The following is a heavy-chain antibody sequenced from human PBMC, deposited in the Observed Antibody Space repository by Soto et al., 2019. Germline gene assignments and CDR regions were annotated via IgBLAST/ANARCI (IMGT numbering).Heavy chain of an antibody. CDR3: ASIGAYSYYGMDV. CDR1: GCTFSSYT. J-gene: IGHJ6*02. V-gene: IGHV1-69*02. CDR2: IIPILGIA. Sequence: QVQLVQSGAEVKKPGSSVKVSCKASGCTFSSYTISWVRQAPGQGLEWMGRIIPILGIANYAQKFQGRVTITADKSTSTAYMELSSLRSEDTAVYYCASIGAYSYYGMDVWGQGTTVTVSS. D-gene: IGHD6-13*01.